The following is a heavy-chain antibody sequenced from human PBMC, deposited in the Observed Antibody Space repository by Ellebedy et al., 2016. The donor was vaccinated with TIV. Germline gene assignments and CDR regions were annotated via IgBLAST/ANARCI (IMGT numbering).Heavy chain of an antibody. D-gene: IGHD3-3*01. CDR2: IYYSGST. J-gene: IGHJ4*02. V-gene: IGHV4-61*01. CDR3: SGVTLFGVVNY. Sequence: SETLSLTCTVSGGSVNINSYYWSWIRQPPGKGLEWTCYIYYSGSTNYHPSPKSRLTISVDTSKNQFTLKLSSVTAADTAMYFCSGVTLFGVVNYWGQGTLVTVSS. CDR1: GGSVNINSYY.